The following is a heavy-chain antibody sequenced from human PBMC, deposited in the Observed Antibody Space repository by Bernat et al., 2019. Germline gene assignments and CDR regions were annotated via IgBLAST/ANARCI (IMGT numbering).Heavy chain of an antibody. CDR3: DRDRSGKCRDYYGSGSPNFDY. J-gene: IGHJ4*02. V-gene: IGHV3-48*01. CDR2: ISSSSSTI. D-gene: IGHD3-10*01. Sequence: EVQLVESGGGLVKPGGSLRLSCAASGFTFSSYSMNWVRQAPGKGLEWVSYISSSSSTIYYADSVKGRFTISRDNAKNTLYLQMNSLRAEDEAVYYCDRDRSGKCRDYYGSGSPNFDYWGQGTLVTVSS. CDR1: GFTFSSYS.